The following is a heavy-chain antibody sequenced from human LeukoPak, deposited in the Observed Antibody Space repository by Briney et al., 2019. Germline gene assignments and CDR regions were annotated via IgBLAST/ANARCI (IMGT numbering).Heavy chain of an antibody. D-gene: IGHD4-23*01. Sequence: SETLSLTCAVYGGSFSGYYWSWIRQPPGKGLEWIGEINHSGSTNYNPSLKSRVTISVDTSKNQFSLKLSSVTAADTAVYYCARLLTATEVKFDYWGQGTLVTVSS. CDR2: INHSGST. J-gene: IGHJ4*02. V-gene: IGHV4-34*01. CDR1: GGSFSGYY. CDR3: ARLLTATEVKFDY.